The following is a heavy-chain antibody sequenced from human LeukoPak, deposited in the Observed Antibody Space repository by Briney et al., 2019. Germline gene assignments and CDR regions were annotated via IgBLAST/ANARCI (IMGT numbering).Heavy chain of an antibody. CDR2: INHSGST. J-gene: IGHJ6*03. D-gene: IGHD2-2*01. CDR1: SGSFSGYY. Sequence: PSETLSLTCAVYSGSFSGYYWSWIRQSPGKGLEWIGEINHSGSTNYNPSLKSRVTISVDTSKNQFSLKLSSVTAADTAVYYCARSTAVVPAATDYYYYMDVWGKGTTVTVSS. V-gene: IGHV4-34*01. CDR3: ARSTAVVPAATDYYYYMDV.